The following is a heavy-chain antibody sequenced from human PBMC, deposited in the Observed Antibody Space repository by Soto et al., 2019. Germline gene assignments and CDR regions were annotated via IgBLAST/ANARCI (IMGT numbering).Heavy chain of an antibody. CDR3: ARRPRGKLGIRPFDY. CDR1: GGSISSGDYY. CDR2: IYYSGST. D-gene: IGHD7-27*01. Sequence: QVQLQESGPGLVKPSQTLSLTCTVSGGSISSGDYYWSWIRQPPGKGLEWIGYIYYSGSTYYNPSLMSRVTISVDTSKNQSSLKLSSVTAADAAVYYCARRPRGKLGIRPFDYWGQGTLVTVSS. J-gene: IGHJ4*02. V-gene: IGHV4-30-4*01.